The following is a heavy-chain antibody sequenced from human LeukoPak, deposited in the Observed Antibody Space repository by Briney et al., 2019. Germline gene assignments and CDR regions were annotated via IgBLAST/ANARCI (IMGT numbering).Heavy chain of an antibody. V-gene: IGHV3-64D*09. CDR3: ARDPAIAASGYGMDV. CDR1: GFTFSRYA. CDR2: ISNNGGSI. J-gene: IGHJ6*02. D-gene: IGHD6-13*01. Sequence: QSGGSLRLSCSAPGFTFSRYAMHWVRQAPGKGLEYVSAISNNGGSIYYADSVKGRFTISRDNSKNTLYLQMSSLRAEDTAVYYCARDPAIAASGYGMDVWGQGTTVTVSS.